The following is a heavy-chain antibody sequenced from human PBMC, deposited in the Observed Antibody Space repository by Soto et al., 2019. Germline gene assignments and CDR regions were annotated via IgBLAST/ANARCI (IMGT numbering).Heavy chain of an antibody. CDR2: ISGSGGST. D-gene: IGHD2-2*02. CDR3: AKPPAAIGLGG. CDR1: GFTFSSYA. V-gene: IGHV3-23*01. J-gene: IGHJ4*02. Sequence: EVQLLESGGGLVQPGGSLRLSCAASGFTFSSYAMSWVRQAPGKGLEWVSAISGSGGSTYYADSVKGRFTISRDQSENTLYLQMNSLRAEDTAVYYCAKPPAAIGLGGWGQGALVTVSS.